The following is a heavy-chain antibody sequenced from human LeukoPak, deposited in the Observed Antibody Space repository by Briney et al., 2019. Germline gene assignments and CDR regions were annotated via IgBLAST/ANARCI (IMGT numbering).Heavy chain of an antibody. CDR1: RFTFSNAW. CDR3: TTATMFRFLEWTPPVGDV. CDR2: IKSKTDGGTT. V-gene: IGHV3-15*01. Sequence: GGSLGLSCSVSRFTFSNAWMNWVRQAPGKGLEWIGRIKSKTDGGTTDYAAPVKGRFTISRGDSKNTLYLHLNSLKTEDTAVYYCTTATMFRFLEWTPPVGDVWGQGTMVTVSS. D-gene: IGHD3-3*01. J-gene: IGHJ3*01.